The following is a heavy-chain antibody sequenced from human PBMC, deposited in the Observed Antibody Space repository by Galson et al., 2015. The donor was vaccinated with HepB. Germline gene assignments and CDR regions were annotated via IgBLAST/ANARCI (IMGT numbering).Heavy chain of an antibody. CDR3: ATVFRDGYNTGSLDY. D-gene: IGHD5-24*01. Sequence: SLRLSCAASGFTFSSYAMSWVRQAPGKGLEWVSAISGSGGSTYYADSVKGRFTISRDNSKNTLYLQMNSLRAEDTAVYYCATVFRDGYNTGSLDYWGQGTLVTVSS. V-gene: IGHV3-23*01. CDR2: ISGSGGST. J-gene: IGHJ4*02. CDR1: GFTFSSYA.